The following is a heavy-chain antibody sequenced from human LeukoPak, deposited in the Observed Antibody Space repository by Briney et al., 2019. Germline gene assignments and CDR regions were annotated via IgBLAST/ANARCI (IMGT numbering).Heavy chain of an antibody. CDR3: AGALVPKLGITGTTGPYY. Sequence: PGGSLRLSCAASGFTFSSYSMNWVRQAPGKGLEWVSSISSSNTYIYYADSVKGRFAISRDNAKNSLYLQMNSLRAEDTAVYYCAGALVPKLGITGTTGPYYWGQGTLVTVSS. CDR2: ISSSNTYI. D-gene: IGHD1-20*01. J-gene: IGHJ4*02. CDR1: GFTFSSYS. V-gene: IGHV3-21*01.